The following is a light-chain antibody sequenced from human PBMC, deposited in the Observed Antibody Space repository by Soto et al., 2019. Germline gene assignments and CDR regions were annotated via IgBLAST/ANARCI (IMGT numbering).Light chain of an antibody. CDR1: SSNIGKDY. J-gene: IGLJ3*02. CDR3: ATWDNSLSSGV. CDR2: DNN. Sequence: SVLTQPPSVSAAPGQKVTISCSGRSSNIGKDYVSWYQQRPGTAPKLLIYDNNNRPSGIPDRFSGSKSGTSATLDITGLQTGDEAAYYCATWDNSLSSGVFGGGTKLTVL. V-gene: IGLV1-51*01.